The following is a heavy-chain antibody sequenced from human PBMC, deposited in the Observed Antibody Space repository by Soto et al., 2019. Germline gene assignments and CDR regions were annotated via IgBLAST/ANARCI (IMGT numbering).Heavy chain of an antibody. D-gene: IGHD5-12*01. J-gene: IGHJ4*02. CDR3: ARFFVMATIPYYFDY. Sequence: SETLSLTCTVSGGSISSSSYYWGWIRQPPGKGLEWIGSIYYSGSTYYNPSLKSRVTISVDTSKNQFSLKLSSVTAADTAVYYCARFFVMATIPYYFDYWGQGTLVTVSS. CDR2: IYYSGST. V-gene: IGHV4-39*01. CDR1: GGSISSSSYY.